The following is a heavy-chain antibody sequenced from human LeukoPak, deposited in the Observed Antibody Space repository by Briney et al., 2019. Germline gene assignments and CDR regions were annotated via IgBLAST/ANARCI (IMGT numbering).Heavy chain of an antibody. Sequence: SQTLSLTCTVSGGSISSGDYYWSWIRQPPGKGLEWIGYIYYSGSTYYNPSLKSRVTISVDTSKNQFSLKLSSVTAADTAVYYCARGYFDWLLGFSWFDPWGQGTLVTVSS. V-gene: IGHV4-30-4*01. J-gene: IGHJ5*02. CDR3: ARGYFDWLLGFSWFDP. CDR1: GGSISSGDYY. D-gene: IGHD3-9*01. CDR2: IYYSGST.